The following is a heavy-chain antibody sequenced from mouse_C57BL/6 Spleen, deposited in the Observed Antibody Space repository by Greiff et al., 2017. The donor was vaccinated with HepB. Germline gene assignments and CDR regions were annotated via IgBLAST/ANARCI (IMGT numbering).Heavy chain of an antibody. Sequence: QVQLQQSGTELVKPGASVKLSCKASGYTFTSYWMHWVKQRPGQGLEWIGNINPSNGGTNYNEKFKSKATLTVDKSSSTAYMQLSSLTSEDSAVYYCARQEIRGGAMDYWGQGTSVTVSS. J-gene: IGHJ4*01. CDR3: ARQEIRGGAMDY. V-gene: IGHV1-53*01. CDR2: INPSNGGT. CDR1: GYTFTSYW.